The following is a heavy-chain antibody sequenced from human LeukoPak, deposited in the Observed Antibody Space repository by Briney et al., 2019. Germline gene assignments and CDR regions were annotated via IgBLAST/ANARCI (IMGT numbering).Heavy chain of an antibody. CDR2: MNPNSGNT. CDR3: ARAQYPQYYMDV. Sequence: ASVKVSCKASGYTFTTYDINWVRQATGQGLEWMGWMNPNSGNTGYAQKFQGRVTITRSTSISTAYMELSSLRSEDTAVYYCARAQYPQYYMDVWGKGTTVTVSS. D-gene: IGHD2-2*01. J-gene: IGHJ6*03. CDR1: GYTFTTYD. V-gene: IGHV1-8*01.